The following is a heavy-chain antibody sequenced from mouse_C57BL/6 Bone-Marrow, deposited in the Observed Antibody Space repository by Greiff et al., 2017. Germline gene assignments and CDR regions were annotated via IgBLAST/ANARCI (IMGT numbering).Heavy chain of an antibody. CDR1: GYAFSSNW. Sequence: VQLQQSGAELVKPGASVKISCKASGYAFSSNWMNWVKQRPGKGLEWIGQIYPGDGDTNYNGKFKGKATLTADKSSSTAYMQLSSLTSEDSAVYVCARGRGQLRLPSFAYWGQGTLVTVSA. CDR3: ARGRGQLRLPSFAY. V-gene: IGHV1-80*01. D-gene: IGHD3-2*02. J-gene: IGHJ3*01. CDR2: IYPGDGDT.